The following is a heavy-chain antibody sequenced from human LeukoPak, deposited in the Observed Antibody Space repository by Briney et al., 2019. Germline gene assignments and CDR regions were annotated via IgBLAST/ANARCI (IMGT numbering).Heavy chain of an antibody. CDR1: GGSVSSGSYY. Sequence: SETLSLTCTVSGGSVSSGSYYWSWIRQPPGKGLEWIGYIYYRGSTNYDPSLKSRVTISVDTSKNQSSLKLSSVTAADTAVYYCARDEGKRVAGTRSYYYYGMDVWGKGTTVTVSS. CDR2: IYYRGST. CDR3: ARDEGKRVAGTRSYYYYGMDV. D-gene: IGHD6-19*01. V-gene: IGHV4-61*01. J-gene: IGHJ6*04.